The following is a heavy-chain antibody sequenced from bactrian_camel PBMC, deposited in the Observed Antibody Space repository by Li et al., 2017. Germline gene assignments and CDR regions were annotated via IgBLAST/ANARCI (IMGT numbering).Heavy chain of an antibody. V-gene: IGHV3S6*01. CDR2: IYSDPPDT. D-gene: IGHD6*01. J-gene: IGHJ4*01. CDR3: VAEPQTRYCSNLYWTHALMYMY. CDR1: GYTYY. Sequence: QVQLVESGGGSVQAGGSLRLSCEASGYTYYMAWFRQAPGKEREAVAGIYSDPPDTLYGDSVQGRFTISQDSAKNTLSLQMNSLKPEDTAMYYCVAEPQTRYCSNLYWTHALMYMYRGQGTQVTVS.